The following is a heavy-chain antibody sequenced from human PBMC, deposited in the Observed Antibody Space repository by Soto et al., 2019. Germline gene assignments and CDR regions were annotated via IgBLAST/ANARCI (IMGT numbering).Heavy chain of an antibody. J-gene: IGHJ4*02. V-gene: IGHV4-59*01. CDR3: ARAGTAMVTLDY. D-gene: IGHD5-18*01. CDR1: GCSTSRYF. CDR2: IYYTGST. Sequence: SETLSLTCTFSGCSTSRYFWSWIRQPPGKGLEWIGYIYYTGSTNYNPSLKSRVTISVDTSKNQFSLKLSSVTAADTAVYYCARAGTAMVTLDYWGQGTLVTVSS.